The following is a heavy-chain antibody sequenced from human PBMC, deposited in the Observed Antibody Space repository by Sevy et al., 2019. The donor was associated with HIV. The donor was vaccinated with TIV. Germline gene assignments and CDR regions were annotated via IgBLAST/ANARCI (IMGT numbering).Heavy chain of an antibody. CDR3: ARRYFDL. V-gene: IGHV3-7*01. CDR2: IRPDGNEI. J-gene: IGHJ4*02. CDR1: GLTFDAFW. Sequence: GGSLRLSCAASGLTFDAFWMQWVRQAPGKGLEWVAYIRPDGNEIYYAESVRGRFTISRDNSKESLYLQMSNLRVEYTATYFCARRYFDLWGQRALVTVSS.